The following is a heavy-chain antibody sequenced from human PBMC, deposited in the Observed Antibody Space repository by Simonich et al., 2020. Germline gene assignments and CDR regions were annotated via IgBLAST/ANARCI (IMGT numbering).Heavy chain of an antibody. Sequence: QVQLVQSGAEVKKPGASVKVSCKASGYTFTGYYMHWVRQAPGQGLGGLGWINPKSGGTNDAQKFQGRVTMTRDTYISTAYMVLSRLRSDDTAVYYCARARLYSSSHAFDIWGQGTMVTVSS. CDR2: INPKSGGT. CDR1: GYTFTGYY. CDR3: ARARLYSSSHAFDI. V-gene: IGHV1-2*02. D-gene: IGHD6-6*01. J-gene: IGHJ3*02.